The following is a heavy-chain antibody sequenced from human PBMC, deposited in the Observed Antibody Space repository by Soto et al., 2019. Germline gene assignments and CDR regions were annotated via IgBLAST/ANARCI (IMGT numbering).Heavy chain of an antibody. CDR3: ARPDGDYYGSGGYGMDV. CDR1: GYIFTTYW. Sequence: ESLKISCKGSGYIFTTYWIGWVRQMPGKGLEWMGIIYPGDSDTRYSPSFQGQVTISADKSINTAYLQWSSLKASDTAMYYCARPDGDYYGSGGYGMDVWGQGTTVTVSS. J-gene: IGHJ6*02. CDR2: IYPGDSDT. D-gene: IGHD3-10*01. V-gene: IGHV5-51*01.